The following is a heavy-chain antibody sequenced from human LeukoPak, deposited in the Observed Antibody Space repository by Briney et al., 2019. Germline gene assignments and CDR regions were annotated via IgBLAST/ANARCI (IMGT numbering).Heavy chain of an antibody. V-gene: IGHV4-59*01. CDR2: IYYSGST. D-gene: IGHD3-10*01. J-gene: IGHJ4*02. CDR3: AGWTYYYGSGSYYMGYYFDY. Sequence: SETLSLTCTVSGGSISSYYWSWIRQPPGKGLEWIGYIYYSGSTNYNPPLKSRVTISVDTSKNQFSLKLSSVTAADTAVYYCAGWTYYYGSGSYYMGYYFDYWGQGTLVTVSS. CDR1: GGSISSYY.